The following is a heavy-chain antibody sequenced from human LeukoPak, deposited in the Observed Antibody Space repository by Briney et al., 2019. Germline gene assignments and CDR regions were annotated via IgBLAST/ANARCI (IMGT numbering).Heavy chain of an antibody. CDR1: GFTVSSNY. CDR3: AREMATILWY. CDR2: IYSGGST. V-gene: IGHV3-66*01. Sequence: GGSLRLSCAASGFTVSSNYMSWVRQAPGKGLEWVSVIYSGGSTYYADSVKGRFTIFRDNSKNTLYLQMNSLRVEDTAVYYCAREMATILWYWGQGTLVTVSS. D-gene: IGHD5-24*01. J-gene: IGHJ4*02.